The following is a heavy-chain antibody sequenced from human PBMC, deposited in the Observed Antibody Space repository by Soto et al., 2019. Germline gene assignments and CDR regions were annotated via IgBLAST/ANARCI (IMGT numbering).Heavy chain of an antibody. Sequence: QVQLVQSGAEVKKPGASVKVSCKASGYTFTSYGISWVRQAPGQGLEWMGWISAYNGNTNYAQKLQGRVTKTTDTSTSTAYMELRSRRSDDTAVYYCARDLIVGAPPPYYFDSWGQGTLVTVSS. CDR1: GYTFTSYG. CDR3: ARDLIVGAPPPYYFDS. D-gene: IGHD1-26*01. V-gene: IGHV1-18*01. CDR2: ISAYNGNT. J-gene: IGHJ4*02.